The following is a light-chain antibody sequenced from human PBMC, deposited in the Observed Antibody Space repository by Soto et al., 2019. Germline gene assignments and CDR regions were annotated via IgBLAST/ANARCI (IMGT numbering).Light chain of an antibody. CDR3: KSYAGSNTYV. J-gene: IGLJ1*01. Sequence: QSVLTQPPSASGSPGQSFTISGTVTKNDIGVYDFVSWYQHHPGKAPRLIIYEVVQRPSGVPDRFSGSKSGNTASLTVSGLQAADEADYFCKSYAGSNTYVFGSGTKVTVL. CDR1: KNDIGVYDF. CDR2: EVV. V-gene: IGLV2-8*01.